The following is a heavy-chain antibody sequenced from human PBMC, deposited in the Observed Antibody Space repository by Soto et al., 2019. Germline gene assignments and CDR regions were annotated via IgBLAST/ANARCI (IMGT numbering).Heavy chain of an antibody. V-gene: IGHV3-74*01. Sequence: GGSLRLSCATTGFIFSSYWMHWVRQAPGKGLVWVSRINSDGSTVSYADSVEGRFSISRDNARNTLYLQMDSLRAEATAVYYCAREGYGNYHFDSWGQGTLVTVSS. CDR2: INSDGSTV. CDR1: GFIFSSYW. J-gene: IGHJ4*02. CDR3: AREGYGNYHFDS. D-gene: IGHD4-17*01.